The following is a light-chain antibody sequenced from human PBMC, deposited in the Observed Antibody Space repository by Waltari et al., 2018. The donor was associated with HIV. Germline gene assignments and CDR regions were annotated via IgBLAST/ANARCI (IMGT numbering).Light chain of an antibody. CDR2: WAS. V-gene: IGKV4-1*01. CDR3: QQYYSTPIT. Sequence: DIVMTQSPDYLAVSLGARANINCKSSQSVLYTSNSNNYLAWYQQKPGQPPKLLIYWASTRKSGVPDRFSGSGSGTEFTLTISSLQAEDVAVYYCQQYYSTPITFGQGTRLEI. J-gene: IGKJ5*01. CDR1: QSVLYTSNSNNY.